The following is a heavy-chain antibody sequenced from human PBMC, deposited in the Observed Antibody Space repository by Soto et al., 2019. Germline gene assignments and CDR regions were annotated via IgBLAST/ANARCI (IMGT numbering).Heavy chain of an antibody. D-gene: IGHD3-3*01. V-gene: IGHV4-39*01. CDR3: ARHKCDFWSGYHDDNWFAP. Sequence: QLQLQESGPGLVKPSETLSLTCTVSGGSISSSSYYWGWIRQPPGKGLEWIGSIYYSGSTYYNPSPKSRVSISAGTDKNQLPLKQSSVTAADAAVYYCARHKCDFWSGYHDDNWFAPWGQGTLVTVSS. CDR2: IYYSGST. CDR1: GGSISSSSYY. J-gene: IGHJ5*02.